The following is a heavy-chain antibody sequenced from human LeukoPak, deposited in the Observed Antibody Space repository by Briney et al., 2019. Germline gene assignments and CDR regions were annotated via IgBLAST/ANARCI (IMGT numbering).Heavy chain of an antibody. CDR3: AKMRAASYYFDY. CDR2: ISGSGGST. V-gene: IGHV3-23*01. CDR1: GFTFSSYA. D-gene: IGHD6-6*01. Sequence: GGSLRLSCAASGFTFSSYAMSWVRQAPGKGLEWVSAISGSGGSTYYADSVKGRFTISRDSSKNTLYLQMNSLRAEDTAVYYCAKMRAASYYFDYWGQGTLVTVSS. J-gene: IGHJ4*02.